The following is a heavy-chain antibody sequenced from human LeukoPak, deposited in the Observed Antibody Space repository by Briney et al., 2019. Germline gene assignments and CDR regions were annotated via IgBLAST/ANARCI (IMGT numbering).Heavy chain of an antibody. CDR1: GGTFSSYA. CDR2: IIPIFGTA. J-gene: IGHJ6*03. D-gene: IGHD3-10*01. CDR3: ARGIGYYGSGKGYYMDV. V-gene: IGHV1-69*05. Sequence: SVKVSCKASGGTFSSYAISWVRQAPGQGLEWMGGIIPIFGTANYAQKFQGRVTITTDESTSTAYMELSSLRSEDTAVYYCARGIGYYGSGKGYYMDVWGKGTTVTVSS.